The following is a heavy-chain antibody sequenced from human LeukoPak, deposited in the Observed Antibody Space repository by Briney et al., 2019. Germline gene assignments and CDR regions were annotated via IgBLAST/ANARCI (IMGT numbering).Heavy chain of an antibody. J-gene: IGHJ4*02. V-gene: IGHV1-46*01. CDR2: INPSGGST. D-gene: IGHD1-26*01. Sequence: GASVKVSCKASGYTFTSYYMHWVRQAPGQGLEWMGIINPSGGSTSYAQKFQGRVTMTRDTSTSTAYMELRSLRSDDTAVYYCARDLDPHSGSSPGDYWGQGTLVTVSS. CDR1: GYTFTSYY. CDR3: ARDLDPHSGSSPGDY.